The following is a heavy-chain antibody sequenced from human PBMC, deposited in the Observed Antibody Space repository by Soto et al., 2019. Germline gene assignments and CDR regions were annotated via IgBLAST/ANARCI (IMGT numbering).Heavy chain of an antibody. J-gene: IGHJ6*02. CDR1: GYRIRNYW. CDR2: IYPGDSDT. CDR3: ARLRGDGYTNDYYGMDV. V-gene: IGHV5-51*01. D-gene: IGHD2-2*02. Sequence: PGEPLKISRKGSGYRIRNYWIGWVRQMPGKGLEWMGIIYPGDSDTRYSPSFQGQVTISADKSISTAYLQWSSLKASDTAMYYCARLRGDGYTNDYYGMDVWGQGTTVTVSS.